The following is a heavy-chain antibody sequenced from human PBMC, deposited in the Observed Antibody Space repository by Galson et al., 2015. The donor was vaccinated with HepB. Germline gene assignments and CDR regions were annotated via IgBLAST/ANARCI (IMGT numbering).Heavy chain of an antibody. J-gene: IGHJ4*02. CDR1: GGSFSGYS. V-gene: IGHV4-4*07. Sequence: TLSLTCVVYGGSFSGYSWSWLRQSPGKGLEWIGRIYSSGSTNYHPSLKSRVTMSVDTSKNQFSLKLSSVTAADTAVYYCARERYSSGWLWDYWGQGTLVTVSS. D-gene: IGHD6-19*01. CDR2: IYSSGST. CDR3: ARERYSSGWLWDY.